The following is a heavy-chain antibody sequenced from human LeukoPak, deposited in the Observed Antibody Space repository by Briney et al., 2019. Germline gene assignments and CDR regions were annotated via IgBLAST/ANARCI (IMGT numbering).Heavy chain of an antibody. Sequence: RPGGSLRLSCAASGLTFSSSWMNWVRQAPGKGLEWVATIKPDGSEKYYVDSVKGRFTISRDNAKNSLYLQMNSLRAEDTAVYYCTRVSRSDAGDYWGQGTLVTVSS. CDR2: IKPDGSEK. J-gene: IGHJ4*02. CDR3: TRVSRSDAGDY. D-gene: IGHD2-2*01. CDR1: GLTFSSSW. V-gene: IGHV3-7*01.